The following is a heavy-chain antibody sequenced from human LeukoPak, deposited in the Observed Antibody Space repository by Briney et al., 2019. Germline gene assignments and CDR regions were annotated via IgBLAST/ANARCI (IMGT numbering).Heavy chain of an antibody. D-gene: IGHD3-10*01. V-gene: IGHV4-61*01. CDR2: IYYSGST. CDR1: GGSVSSGSYY. CDR3: ARTHYGSGSHNWFDP. J-gene: IGHJ5*02. Sequence: KPSETLSLTCTVSGGSVSSGSYYWSWIRQPPGKGLEWIGYIYYSGSTNYNPSLKSRVTISVDTSKNQFSLKLSSVTAGDTAVYYCARTHYGSGSHNWFDPWGQGTLVTVSS.